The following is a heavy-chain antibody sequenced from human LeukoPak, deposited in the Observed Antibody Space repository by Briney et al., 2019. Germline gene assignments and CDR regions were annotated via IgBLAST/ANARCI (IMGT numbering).Heavy chain of an antibody. CDR1: GYTFTSYY. J-gene: IGHJ4*02. CDR3: AKQVVVPAAISY. CDR2: INPSGGST. V-gene: IGHV1-46*01. D-gene: IGHD2-2*02. Sequence: ASVKVSCKASGYTFTSYYMHWVRQAPGQGLEWMGIINPSGGSTSYAQKFQGRVTMTRDTSTSTVYMELSSLRSEDTAVYYCAKQVVVPAAISYWGQGTLVTVSS.